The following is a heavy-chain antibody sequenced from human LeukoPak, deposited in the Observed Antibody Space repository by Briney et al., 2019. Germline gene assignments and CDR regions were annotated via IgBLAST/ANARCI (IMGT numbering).Heavy chain of an antibody. J-gene: IGHJ3*02. D-gene: IGHD6-19*01. CDR2: INPSGGST. V-gene: IGHV1-46*01. Sequence: ASVKVSCKASGYTFTSYYMHWVRQAPGQGLEWMGIINPSGGSTSYAQKFQGRVTMTRDTSTSTVYMELSSLRSEDTAAYYCARATGGSSGWSDDAFDIWGQGTMVTVSS. CDR3: ARATGGSSGWSDDAFDI. CDR1: GYTFTSYY.